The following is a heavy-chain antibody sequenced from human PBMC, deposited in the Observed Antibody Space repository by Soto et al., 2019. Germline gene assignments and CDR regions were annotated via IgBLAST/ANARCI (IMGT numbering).Heavy chain of an antibody. CDR3: ARALRYFDWPRENYFDY. J-gene: IGHJ4*02. Sequence: SETLSLTCAVYGGSFSGYYWSWIRQPPGKGLEWIGEINHSGSTNYNPSLKSRVTISVDTSKNQFSLKLSSVTAADTAVYYCARALRYFDWPRENYFDYWGQGTLVTSPQ. V-gene: IGHV4-34*01. CDR1: GGSFSGYY. CDR2: INHSGST. D-gene: IGHD3-9*01.